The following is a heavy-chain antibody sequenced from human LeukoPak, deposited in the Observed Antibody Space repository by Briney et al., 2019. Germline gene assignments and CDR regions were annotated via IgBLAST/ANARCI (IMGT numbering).Heavy chain of an antibody. D-gene: IGHD4-17*01. J-gene: IGHJ6*03. V-gene: IGHV4-34*01. Sequence: SETLSLTCAVYGGSFSGYYWSWIRQPPGKGLEWIGEINHSGSTNYNPSLKSRVTISVDTSKNQFSLKLSSVTAADTAVYYCARLGAYGDYASYYYYYMDGWGKGTTVTVSS. CDR2: INHSGST. CDR1: GGSFSGYY. CDR3: ARLGAYGDYASYYYYYMDG.